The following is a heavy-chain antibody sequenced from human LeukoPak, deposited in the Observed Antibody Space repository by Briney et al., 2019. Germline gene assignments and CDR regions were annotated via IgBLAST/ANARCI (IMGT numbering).Heavy chain of an antibody. D-gene: IGHD3-10*01. CDR1: GGSISSSSYY. V-gene: IGHV4-39*07. CDR2: IYYSGST. Sequence: SETLSLTCTVSGGSISSSSYYWGWIRQPPGKGLEWIGSIYYSGSTNYNPSLKSRVTISVDTSKNQFSLELSSVTAADTAVYYCARNDASGSYYNVAFDIWGQGTMVTVSS. CDR3: ARNDASGSYYNVAFDI. J-gene: IGHJ3*02.